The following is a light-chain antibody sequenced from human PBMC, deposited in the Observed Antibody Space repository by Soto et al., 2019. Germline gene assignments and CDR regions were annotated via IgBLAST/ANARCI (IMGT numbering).Light chain of an antibody. J-gene: IGKJ4*02. V-gene: IGKV3-20*01. Sequence: LTPSPSTLSGAPGERVTVSCRASQGVSRKLAWYQHKPGQAPRLLIYGASSRATGIPDRFSGSGSGTDFTLTISRLEPEDFAVYYCRHYCRSAHTFGGWTWVDIK. CDR3: RHYCRSAHT. CDR1: QGVSRK. CDR2: GAS.